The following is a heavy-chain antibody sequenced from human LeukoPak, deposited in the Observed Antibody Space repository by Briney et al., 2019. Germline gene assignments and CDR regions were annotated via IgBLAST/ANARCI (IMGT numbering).Heavy chain of an antibody. CDR3: AKGAYDYIEIAYFDY. CDR1: GFSFNNYA. Sequence: PGGSLRLSCVASGFSFNNYAMNWVRQAPGKGLEWVSLIIGSSGSTFYADSVKGHFTISRDKSKDTLYLQMNSLRAEDTAVYYCAKGAYDYIEIAYFDYWGQGSLVTVSS. V-gene: IGHV3-23*01. D-gene: IGHD5-12*01. J-gene: IGHJ4*02. CDR2: IIGSSGST.